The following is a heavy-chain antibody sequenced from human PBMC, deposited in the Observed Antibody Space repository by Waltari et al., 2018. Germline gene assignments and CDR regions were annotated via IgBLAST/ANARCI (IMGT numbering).Heavy chain of an antibody. J-gene: IGHJ3*02. D-gene: IGHD6-13*01. CDR2: IYYSGST. V-gene: IGHV4-59*12. CDR1: GGSISSYY. CDR3: ARASAAADFLDAFDI. Sequence: QVQLQESGPGLVKPSETLSLTCTVSGGSISSYYWSWIRQPPGKGLEWIGYIYYSGSTNYNPSLKSRVTISVDTSKNQFSLKLSSVTAADTAVYYCARASAAADFLDAFDIWGQGTMVTVSS.